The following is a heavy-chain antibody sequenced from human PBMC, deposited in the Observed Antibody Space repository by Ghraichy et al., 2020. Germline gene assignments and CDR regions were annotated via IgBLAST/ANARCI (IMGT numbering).Heavy chain of an antibody. CDR3: ARRPRYYDSSGSIRDYWYFDL. D-gene: IGHD3-22*01. J-gene: IGHJ2*01. CDR2: INHSGST. CDR1: GGSFSGYY. V-gene: IGHV4-34*01. Sequence: SETLSLTCAVYGGSFSGYYWSWIRQPPGKGLEWIGEINHSGSTNYNPSLKSRVTISVDTSKNQFSLKLSSVTAADTAVYYCARRPRYYDSSGSIRDYWYFDLWGRCTLVTVSS.